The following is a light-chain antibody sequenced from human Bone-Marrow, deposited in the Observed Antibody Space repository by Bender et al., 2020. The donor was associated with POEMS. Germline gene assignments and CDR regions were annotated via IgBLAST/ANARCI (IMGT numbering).Light chain of an antibody. CDR3: CSYSSTSTLV. CDR1: SSDVGNDDL. V-gene: IGLV2-23*01. Sequence: QSALTQPASVSGSPGQSITISCTGTSSDVGNDDLVSWYQQHPGKAPKLMIFESTKRPSGISNRFSGSKSGNMASLTISGLQAEDEADYYCCSYSSTSTLVFGGGTKLTVL. CDR2: EST. J-gene: IGLJ3*02.